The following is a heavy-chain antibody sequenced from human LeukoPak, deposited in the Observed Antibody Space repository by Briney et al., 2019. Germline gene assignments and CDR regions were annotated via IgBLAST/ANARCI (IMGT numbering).Heavy chain of an antibody. CDR1: GFTFTSSA. V-gene: IGHV1-58*02. Sequence: ASVKVSCKASGFTFTSSAMQWVRQARGQRLEWIGWIVVGSGNTNYAQKFQERVTITRDMSTSTAYMELSSLRSEDTAVYYCAAGYSYGYLPFDPWGQGTLVTVSS. CDR2: IVVGSGNT. D-gene: IGHD5-18*01. J-gene: IGHJ5*02. CDR3: AAGYSYGYLPFDP.